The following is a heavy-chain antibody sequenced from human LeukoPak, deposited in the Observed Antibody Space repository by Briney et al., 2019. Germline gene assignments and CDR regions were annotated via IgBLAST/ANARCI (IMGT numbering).Heavy chain of an antibody. D-gene: IGHD2-21*01. CDR1: GFTFSTYG. J-gene: IGHJ4*02. Sequence: GGSLRLSCAASGFTFSTYGMNWVRQAPGKGLEWVSYISHSSDAIYYPDSVKGRFTISRDNAKNTLNLQMNSLRAEDTAVYYCARGDGAVFDYWGQGTLVTVSS. CDR3: ARGDGAVFDY. V-gene: IGHV3-48*04. CDR2: ISHSSDAI.